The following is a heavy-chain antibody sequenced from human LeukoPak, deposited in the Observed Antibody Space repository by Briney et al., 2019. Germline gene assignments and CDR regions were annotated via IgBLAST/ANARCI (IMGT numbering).Heavy chain of an antibody. CDR2: ISSSSSTI. D-gene: IGHD1-26*01. Sequence: GGSLRLSCAASGFTFSSYSMNWVRQAPGKGLEWVSYISSSSSTIYYADSVKGRFTISRDNAKNSLYLQMNSLRAEDTAVYYCARGLIVGATHNWFDPWGQGTLVTVSS. CDR3: ARGLIVGATHNWFDP. J-gene: IGHJ5*02. CDR1: GFTFSSYS. V-gene: IGHV3-48*04.